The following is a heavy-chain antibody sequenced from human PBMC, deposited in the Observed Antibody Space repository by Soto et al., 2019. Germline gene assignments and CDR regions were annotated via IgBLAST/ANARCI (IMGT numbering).Heavy chain of an antibody. V-gene: IGHV4-30-2*01. CDR1: GGSISSGGYS. CDR3: ARGLTSYYYDSSGYPYYYYGMDV. CDR2: IYHSGST. Sequence: PSETLSLTCAVSGGSISSGGYSWSWIRQPPGKGLEWIGYIYHSGSTYYNPSLKSRVTISVDRSKNQFSLKLSSVTAADTAVYYCARGLTSYYYDSSGYPYYYYGMDVWGQGTTVTVSS. D-gene: IGHD3-22*01. J-gene: IGHJ6*02.